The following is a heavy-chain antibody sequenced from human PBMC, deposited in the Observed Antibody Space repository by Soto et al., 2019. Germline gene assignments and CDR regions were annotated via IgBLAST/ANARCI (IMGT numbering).Heavy chain of an antibody. D-gene: IGHD3-10*01. CDR2: INHSGST. J-gene: IGHJ5*02. CDR3: ATSYGGSGWFDP. Sequence: QVQLQQWGAGLLKPSETLSLTCAVYGGSFSGYYWSWIRQPPGKGLEWIGEINHSGSTNYNPSLKSRVTISVDTSKNQFSLKLSSVTAADTAVSYCATSYGGSGWFDPWGQGTLVTVSS. CDR1: GGSFSGYY. V-gene: IGHV4-34*01.